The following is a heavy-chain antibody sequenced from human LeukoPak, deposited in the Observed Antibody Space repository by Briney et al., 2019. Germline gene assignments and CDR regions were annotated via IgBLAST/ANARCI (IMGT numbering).Heavy chain of an antibody. D-gene: IGHD4-17*01. CDR3: ARDRRGDYRPSYFDY. J-gene: IGHJ4*02. Sequence: QAGGSLRLSCAASGFTFDDYGMSWVRQAPGKGLEWVSVIYSDGSTYYADSVKGRFTISRDNSKNTLYLQMNSLRAEDMAVYYCARDRRGDYRPSYFDYWGQGTLVTVSS. V-gene: IGHV3-66*01. CDR1: GFTFDDYG. CDR2: IYSDGST.